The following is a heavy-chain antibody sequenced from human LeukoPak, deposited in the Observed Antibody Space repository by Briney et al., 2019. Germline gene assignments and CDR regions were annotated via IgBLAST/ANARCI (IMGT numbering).Heavy chain of an antibody. Sequence: GESLKISCKGSGYSFTSYWIGWVRQMPGRGLEWMGIIYCGDSDTRYGPSFQGQVTISADRSTSTAYLQWSSLKASDTAIYYCARSALSSGSLYYFEYWGQGTLVTVSS. V-gene: IGHV5-51*01. CDR3: ARSALSSGSLYYFEY. J-gene: IGHJ4*02. CDR2: IYCGDSDT. CDR1: GYSFTSYW. D-gene: IGHD1-26*01.